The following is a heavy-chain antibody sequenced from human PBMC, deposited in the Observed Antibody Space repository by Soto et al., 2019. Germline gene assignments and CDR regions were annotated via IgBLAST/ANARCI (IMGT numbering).Heavy chain of an antibody. Sequence: SGTLSLTCTVSGGSISSGDYYWSWIRQPPGKGLEWIGYIYYSGSTYYNPSLKSRVTISVDTSKNQFSLKLSSVTAADTAVYYCARGALLYYFDYWGQGTLVTVSS. CDR3: ARGALLYYFDY. CDR1: GGSISSGDYY. CDR2: IYYSGST. J-gene: IGHJ4*02. V-gene: IGHV4-30-4*01. D-gene: IGHD2-15*01.